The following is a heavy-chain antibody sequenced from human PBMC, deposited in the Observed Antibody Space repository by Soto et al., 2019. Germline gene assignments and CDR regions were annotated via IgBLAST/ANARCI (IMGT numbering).Heavy chain of an antibody. CDR2: IYYSGST. D-gene: IGHD3-10*01. V-gene: IGHV4-39*01. J-gene: IGHJ4*02. CDR3: VVLLWFGEFPEGDY. CDR1: GGSISSSSYY. Sequence: QLQLQESGPGLVKPSETLSLTCTVSGGSISSSSYYWGWIRQPPGKGLEWIGSIYYSGSTYYNPSLKSRVTISVDTSKNQFSLKLSSVTAADTAVYYCVVLLWFGEFPEGDYWGQGTLVTVSS.